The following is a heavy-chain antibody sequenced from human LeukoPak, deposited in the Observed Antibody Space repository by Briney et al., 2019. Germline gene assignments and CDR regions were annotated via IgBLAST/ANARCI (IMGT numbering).Heavy chain of an antibody. D-gene: IGHD1-26*01. J-gene: IGHJ3*02. Sequence: GRSLRLSCAASGFTFSSYGMHWVRQAPGKGLEWVAVIWYDGSNKYYADSVKGRFTISRDNSKNTLYLQMNSLRAEDTAVYYCARDPRYPHSGSYLDIWGQGTMVTVSS. V-gene: IGHV3-33*01. CDR1: GFTFSSYG. CDR2: IWYDGSNK. CDR3: ARDPRYPHSGSYLDI.